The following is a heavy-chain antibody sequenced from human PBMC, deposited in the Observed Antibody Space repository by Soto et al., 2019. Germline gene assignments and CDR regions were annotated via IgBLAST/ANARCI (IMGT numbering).Heavy chain of an antibody. CDR2: ISGSGGST. J-gene: IGHJ4*02. CDR3: ANLGYCSGGSCGN. CDR1: GSTFSSYA. Sequence: EVQLLESGGGLVQPGGSLRLSCAASGSTFSSYAMSWVRQAPGKGLEWVSAISGSGGSTYYADSVKGRFTISRDNSKNTLYLQMNSLRAEDTAVYYCANLGYCSGGSCGNWGQGTLVTVSS. D-gene: IGHD2-15*01. V-gene: IGHV3-23*01.